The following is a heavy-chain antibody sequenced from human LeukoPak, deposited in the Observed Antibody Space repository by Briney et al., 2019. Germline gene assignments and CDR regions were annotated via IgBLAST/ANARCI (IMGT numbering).Heavy chain of an antibody. D-gene: IGHD4-11*01. Sequence: ESGPGLVKPSETLSLTCTVPGDSISSYYWSWIRQPPGKGLEWIGYIYNSETTNYNPSPESRVTISEDTSKNQFSLMLTSVTAADTAVYYCARVVYSHYWPEGMDVWGQGTTVTVSS. CDR3: ARVVYSHYWPEGMDV. CDR2: IYNSETT. J-gene: IGHJ6*02. V-gene: IGHV4-59*01. CDR1: GDSISSYY.